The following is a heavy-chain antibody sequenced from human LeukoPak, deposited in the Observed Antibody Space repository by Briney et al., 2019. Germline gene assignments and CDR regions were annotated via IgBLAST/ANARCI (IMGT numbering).Heavy chain of an antibody. D-gene: IGHD1-26*01. J-gene: IGHJ5*02. V-gene: IGHV1-46*01. CDR1: GYTFTSYY. Sequence: ASVKVSCKASGYTFTSYYMHWVRQAPGQGLEWMGIINPSGGSTSYAQKFQGRVTMTRDTSTSTVYMELSSLRSEDTAVYYCASDRTAYSGSYYGWFDPWGQGTLVTVSS. CDR2: INPSGGST. CDR3: ASDRTAYSGSYYGWFDP.